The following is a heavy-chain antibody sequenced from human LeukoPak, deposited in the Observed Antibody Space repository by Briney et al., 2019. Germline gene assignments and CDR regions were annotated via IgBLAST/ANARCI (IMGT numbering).Heavy chain of an antibody. CDR3: ARVGRVSIYPSYMDV. D-gene: IGHD6-6*01. Sequence: PGGSLRLSCEASGFTFSTFPMHWVRQTPDKGLEWVAVISDDGRDIYYADSVKGRFTISRDNSKNTLYLQMNSLSPEDTAVVYCARVGRVSIYPSYMDVWGNGTTVTVSS. CDR2: ISDDGRDI. J-gene: IGHJ6*03. V-gene: IGHV3-30*04. CDR1: GFTFSTFP.